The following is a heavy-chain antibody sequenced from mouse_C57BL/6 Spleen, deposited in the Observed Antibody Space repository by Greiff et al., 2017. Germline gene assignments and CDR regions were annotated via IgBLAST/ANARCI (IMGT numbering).Heavy chain of an antibody. J-gene: IGHJ2*01. D-gene: IGHD2-4*01. V-gene: IGHV1-26*01. CDR2: INPNNGGT. CDR3: ARWWPIYYDYLDY. Sequence: EVQLQQSGPELVKPGASVKISCKASGYTFTDYYMNWVKQSHGKSLEWIGDINPNNGGTSYNQKFKGKATLTVDKSSSTAYTELRSLTSEDSAVYYCARWWPIYYDYLDYWGQGTTLTVSS. CDR1: GYTFTDYY.